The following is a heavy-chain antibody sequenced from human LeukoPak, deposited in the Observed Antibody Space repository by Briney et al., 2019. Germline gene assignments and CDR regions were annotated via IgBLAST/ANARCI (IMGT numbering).Heavy chain of an antibody. D-gene: IGHD6-13*01. CDR1: GFTFSSLA. CDR3: VREIPAAGTNHFDS. CDR2: ISYDGRNK. J-gene: IGHJ4*02. V-gene: IGHV3-30*04. Sequence: GRSLTLSCPASGFTFSSLAMHWVRQAPGKGLEWVSVISYDGRNKYYEASVKGRFPISRANSKNTLYLQVNSLRAEDRAVYYCVREIPAAGTNHFDSWGQGTLVTVSS.